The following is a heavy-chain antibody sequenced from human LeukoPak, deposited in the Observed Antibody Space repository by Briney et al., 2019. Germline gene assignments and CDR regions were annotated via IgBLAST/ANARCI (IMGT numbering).Heavy chain of an antibody. CDR3: ARGGGSLNY. CDR2: TYYRSKWYN. V-gene: IGHV6-1*01. Sequence: SQTLSLTCAISGDSVSSNSAGWNWIRQSPSRGLEWLGRTYYRSKWYNDYAVSVKGRITIDPDTSTNQFSLQLISVTPEDTAVYYCARGGGSLNYWGQGTLVTVSS. CDR1: GDSVSSNSAG. D-gene: IGHD3-10*01. J-gene: IGHJ4*02.